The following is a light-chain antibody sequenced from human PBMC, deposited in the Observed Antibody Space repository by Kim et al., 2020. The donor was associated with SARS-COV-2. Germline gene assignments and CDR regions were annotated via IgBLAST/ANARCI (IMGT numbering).Light chain of an antibody. CDR1: KLGDRN. Sequence: VSPGQSASITCSGDKLGDRNFFWYQQRPGQSPMLVMYQDSKRPSGIPYRLSGSKSGNTATLTISGTQAMDEADYYCQAWDNSIWVFGGGTKLTVL. CDR3: QAWDNSIWV. V-gene: IGLV3-1*01. CDR2: QDS. J-gene: IGLJ3*02.